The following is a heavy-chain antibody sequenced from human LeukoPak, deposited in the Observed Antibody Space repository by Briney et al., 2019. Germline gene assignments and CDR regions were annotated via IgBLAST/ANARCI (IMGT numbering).Heavy chain of an antibody. CDR2: IIYDGSNK. J-gene: IGHJ4*01. CDR3: ARGVAETLSGWTLDY. CDR1: GFDFSSYA. Sequence: GRSLRLSCAASGFDFSSYAMHWVRQAPGKGLEWTAVIIYDGSNKNYADSVKGRFTISRDNSRNTLYMKMNSLRVEDTAVYYCARGVAETLSGWTLDYWGHGTLVAVSS. D-gene: IGHD6-19*01. V-gene: IGHV3-30*04.